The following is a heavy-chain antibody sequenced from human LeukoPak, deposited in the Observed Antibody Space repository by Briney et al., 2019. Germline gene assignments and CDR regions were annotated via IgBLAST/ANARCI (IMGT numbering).Heavy chain of an antibody. V-gene: IGHV3-7*03. CDR1: GFTFCAYY. CDR2: IRGDGRET. CDR3: ARESAVGYGSFDY. J-gene: IGHJ4*02. Sequence: SAGSLRLSCAASGFTFCAYYMIWVPQAPGKGLERVANIRGDGRETFYADSLRGRFSIFRDNARNSVSLQMNSLSAEDTGVYYCARESAVGYGSFDYWGQGTLVTVSS. D-gene: IGHD6-19*01.